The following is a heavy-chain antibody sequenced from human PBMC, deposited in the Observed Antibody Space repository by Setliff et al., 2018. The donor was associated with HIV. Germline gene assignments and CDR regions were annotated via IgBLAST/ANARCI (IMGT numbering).Heavy chain of an antibody. J-gene: IGHJ5*01. CDR3: VRQHGDYAFGS. CDR1: GGSFPAYY. CDR2: INYSGDS. Sequence: SETLSLTCAVYGGSFPAYYWSWVRQPPGKGLEWIGEINYSGDSTYNPSLKSRVNMFIDTSKKQFSLKMSSVAAADTAIYYCVRQHGDYAFGSWGQGTLVTVSS. D-gene: IGHD4-17*01. V-gene: IGHV4-34*01.